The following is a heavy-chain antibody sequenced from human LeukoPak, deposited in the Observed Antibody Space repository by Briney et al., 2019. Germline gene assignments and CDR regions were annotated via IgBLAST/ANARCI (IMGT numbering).Heavy chain of an antibody. CDR3: ARSPSPYSSGWYFDY. J-gene: IGHJ4*02. CDR2: TYQRSKWYN. V-gene: IGHV6-1*01. CDR1: GDSVSNNSAA. D-gene: IGHD6-19*01. Sequence: SQTLSLTCAISGDSVSNNSAAWNWIRQSPSRGLEWLGRTYQRSKWYNDYAVSVKSRITINPDISKNQFSLQLNSVTPEDTAVYYCARSPSPYSSGWYFDYWGQGTLVTVSS.